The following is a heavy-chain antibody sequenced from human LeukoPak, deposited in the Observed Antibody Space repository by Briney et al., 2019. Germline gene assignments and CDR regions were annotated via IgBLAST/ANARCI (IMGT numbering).Heavy chain of an antibody. D-gene: IGHD5-18*01. CDR2: IYDSGST. J-gene: IGHJ4*02. CDR3: ARVYSYDYYFDY. V-gene: IGHV4-39*01. Sequence: PSETLSLTCTVSGGSIRSSYYYWGWIRQPPGKGLEWIGSIYDSGSTYYNPSLKSRVTISVDTSKNQFSLKLSSVTAADTAVYYCARVYSYDYYFDYWGQGTLVTVSS. CDR1: GGSIRSSYYY.